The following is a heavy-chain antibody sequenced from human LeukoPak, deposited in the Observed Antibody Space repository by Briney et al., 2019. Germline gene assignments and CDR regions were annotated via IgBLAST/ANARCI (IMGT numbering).Heavy chain of an antibody. V-gene: IGHV1-18*01. Sequence: ASVTVSCKASGYTFSSYGISWVRQAPGQGLEWMGWISAYNGNTNHAQKVQGRVTMTTDTSTSTAYMELRSLRSDDTAVYYCARGYYYDSSGFHSGGEFDYWGQGTLVTVSS. D-gene: IGHD3-22*01. J-gene: IGHJ4*02. CDR3: ARGYYYDSSGFHSGGEFDY. CDR2: ISAYNGNT. CDR1: GYTFSSYG.